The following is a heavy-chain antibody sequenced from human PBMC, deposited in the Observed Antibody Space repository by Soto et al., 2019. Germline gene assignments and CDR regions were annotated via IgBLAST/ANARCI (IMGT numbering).Heavy chain of an antibody. CDR3: ARVKGGGIFDFWSGTFDY. V-gene: IGHV4-59*01. CDR1: GGSISSYY. Sequence: SETLSLTCTVSGGSISSYYWSWIRQPPGKGLEWIGYIYYSGSTNYNPSLKSRVTISVDTSKNQFSLKLSSVTAADTAVYYCARVKGGGIFDFWSGTFDYWGQGTLVTVSS. J-gene: IGHJ4*02. D-gene: IGHD3-3*01. CDR2: IYYSGST.